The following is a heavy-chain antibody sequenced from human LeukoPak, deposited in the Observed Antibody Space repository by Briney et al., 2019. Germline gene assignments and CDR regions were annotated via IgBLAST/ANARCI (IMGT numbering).Heavy chain of an antibody. CDR3: ASTTTVTHFDC. CDR1: GYSSVYSLTNYW. CDR2: IYPGDSYT. Sequence: GESLKISCKGSGYSSVYSLTNYWIGWVRQMPGKGLEWMGIIYPGDSYTRYRPSFQGQVVISADTSISTAYLQWSSLKASDTAIYYCASTTTVTHFDCWGQGTLVTVSS. V-gene: IGHV5-51*01. D-gene: IGHD4-17*01. J-gene: IGHJ4*02.